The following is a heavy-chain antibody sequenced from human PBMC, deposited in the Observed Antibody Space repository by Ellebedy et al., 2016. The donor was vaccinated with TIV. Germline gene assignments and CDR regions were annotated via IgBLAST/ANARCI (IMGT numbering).Heavy chain of an antibody. Sequence: GESLKISCAASGCSLTINYVSWVRQAPGKGLEWVSIIYSGVSGGSTYYADSVKGRFAISRDNSKNTLYLQMNSLRAEETAVYYCSRDPTSYGDYFDYWGQGTLVTVSS. CDR1: GCSLTINY. CDR3: SRDPTSYGDYFDY. D-gene: IGHD4-17*01. V-gene: IGHV3-66*01. J-gene: IGHJ4*02. CDR2: IYSGVSGGST.